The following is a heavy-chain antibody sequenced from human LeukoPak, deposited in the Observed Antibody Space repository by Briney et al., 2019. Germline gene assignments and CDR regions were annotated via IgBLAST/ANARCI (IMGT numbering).Heavy chain of an antibody. Sequence: SVKVSCKASGDTFSSYAISWVRQAPGQGLEWMGGIIPIFGTANYAQKFQGRVTITTDESTSTAYMELSSLRSEDTAVYYCARGRCYYDSSGYYYDYWGQGTLVTVSS. J-gene: IGHJ4*02. V-gene: IGHV1-69*05. D-gene: IGHD3-22*01. CDR3: ARGRCYYDSSGYYYDY. CDR2: IIPIFGTA. CDR1: GDTFSSYA.